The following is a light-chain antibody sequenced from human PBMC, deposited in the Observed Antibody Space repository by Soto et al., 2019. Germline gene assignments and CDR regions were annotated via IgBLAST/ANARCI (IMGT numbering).Light chain of an antibody. Sequence: DIQMTQSPSSLSASVGDRVTITCRASQGISSYLAWYQQKPGKAPKLLMSAATTLQSGVPSRFSGSGAGTDFTLTISSLQPEDFATYYCQQLNSYPWTFGQGTKVEIK. J-gene: IGKJ1*01. CDR2: AAT. V-gene: IGKV1-9*01. CDR1: QGISSY. CDR3: QQLNSYPWT.